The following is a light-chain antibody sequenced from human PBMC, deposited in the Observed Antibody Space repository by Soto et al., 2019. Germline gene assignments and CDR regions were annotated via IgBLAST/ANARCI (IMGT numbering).Light chain of an antibody. Sequence: DIQMTQSPSSLSASVGDRITITCRASQSIGNYFNWYQQKPGKAPKLLIYAVSTLQGGVPSRFSGSGSGTDFTLTITYLQPEDFATYYCQQSYSAPLFTFGQGTKLDLK. CDR3: QQSYSAPLFT. CDR1: QSIGNY. J-gene: IGKJ2*01. V-gene: IGKV1-39*01. CDR2: AVS.